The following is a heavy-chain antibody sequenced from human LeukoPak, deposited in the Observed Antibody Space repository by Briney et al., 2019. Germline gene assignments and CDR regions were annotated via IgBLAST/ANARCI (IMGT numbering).Heavy chain of an antibody. D-gene: IGHD3-22*01. CDR2: IKSKTDGGTT. J-gene: IGHJ4*02. V-gene: IGHV3-15*01. CDR3: TTEYLDYYDSSPFDY. CDR1: GFTFSNAW. Sequence: PGGSLRLSCAASGFTFSNAWMSWVRQAPGKGLEWVGRIKSKTDGGTTDYAAPVKGRFTISRDDSKNTLYLQMNSLKTEDTAVYYCTTEYLDYYDSSPFDYWGQGTLVTVSS.